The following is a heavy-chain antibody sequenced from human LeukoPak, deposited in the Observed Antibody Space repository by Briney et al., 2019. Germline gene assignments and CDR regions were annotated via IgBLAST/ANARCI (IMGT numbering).Heavy chain of an antibody. CDR1: GFTFSSYA. Sequence: HPGGSLRLSCAASGFTFSSYAMSWVRQAPGKGLEWVSAISGSGGSTYYADSVKGRFTISRDNSKNTLYLQMNSLRAEDTAVYYCAKDLESSGWYGDWGQGTLVTVPS. J-gene: IGHJ4*02. D-gene: IGHD6-19*01. CDR2: ISGSGGST. V-gene: IGHV3-23*01. CDR3: AKDLESSGWYGD.